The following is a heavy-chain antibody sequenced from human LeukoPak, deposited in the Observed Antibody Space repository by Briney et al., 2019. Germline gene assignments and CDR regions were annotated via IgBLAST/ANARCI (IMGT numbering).Heavy chain of an antibody. CDR2: ICGGGDRV. D-gene: IGHD3-10*01. CDR1: GFSFNNYA. CDR3: ARGQSSYGSGNHYYYYFDY. J-gene: IGHJ4*02. V-gene: IGHV3-23*01. Sequence: GGSLRLSCAASGFSFNNYAMTWVRQAPGKGLEWVSIICGGGDRVYYVDSVKGRFTVSRDNSENTLHLQMNSLRAEDTAVYYCARGQSSYGSGNHYYYYFDYWGQGTLVTVSS.